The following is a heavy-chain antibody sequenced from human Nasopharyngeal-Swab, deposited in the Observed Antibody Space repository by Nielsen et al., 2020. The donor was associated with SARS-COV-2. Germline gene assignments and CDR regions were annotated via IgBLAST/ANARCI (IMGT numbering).Heavy chain of an antibody. V-gene: IGHV3-23*01. Sequence: GESLKISCAASGFTFSSYAMSWVRQAPGKGLEWVSAISGSGGSTYYADSVKGRFTISRDNSKNTLYLQMNSLRAEDTAVYYCAKDSVPGGAFDIWSQGTMVTVSS. CDR1: GFTFSSYA. D-gene: IGHD3-10*01. J-gene: IGHJ3*02. CDR3: AKDSVPGGAFDI. CDR2: ISGSGGST.